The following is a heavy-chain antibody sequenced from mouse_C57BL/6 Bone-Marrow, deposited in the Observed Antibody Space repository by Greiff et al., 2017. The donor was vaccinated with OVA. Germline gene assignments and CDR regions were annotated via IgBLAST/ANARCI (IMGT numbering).Heavy chain of an antibody. J-gene: IGHJ1*03. V-gene: IGHV5-15*01. Sequence: EVQLQESGGGLVQPGGSLKLSCAASGFTFSDYGMAWVRQAPRKGPAWVAFISNLAYSIYYADTVTGRFTISRENAKNTLYLEMSSLRSEDTAMYYCARHYDGYWYFDVWGTGTTVTVSS. CDR1: GFTFSDYG. CDR3: ARHYDGYWYFDV. CDR2: ISNLAYSI. D-gene: IGHD2-3*01.